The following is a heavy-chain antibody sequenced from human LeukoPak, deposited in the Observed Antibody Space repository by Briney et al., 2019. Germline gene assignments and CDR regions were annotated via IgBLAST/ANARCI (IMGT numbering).Heavy chain of an antibody. CDR1: GFTFSSYD. Sequence: PGRSLRLSCAASGFTFSSYDMHWVRQAPGKGLEWVAVISYDGSNEYYADSVKGRFTISRDNSKNTLYLQMNSLRAEDTAVYYCAKERITMVRGVIRSDIFDYWGQGTLVTVSS. CDR2: ISYDGSNE. D-gene: IGHD3-10*01. J-gene: IGHJ4*02. CDR3: AKERITMVRGVIRSDIFDY. V-gene: IGHV3-30*18.